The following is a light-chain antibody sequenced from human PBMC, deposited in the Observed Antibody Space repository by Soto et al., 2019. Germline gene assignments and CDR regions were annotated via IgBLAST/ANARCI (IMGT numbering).Light chain of an antibody. J-gene: IGLJ3*02. CDR3: QAWATGIVV. Sequence: QSVLTQSPSASASLGASVKFTCTLSSGHSSDAIAWHQQQPERGPRFLMKLNSDGSHTKGDGIPDRFSGSSSGAERYLTISSLQYEDYCQAWATGIVVFGGGTKVTVL. V-gene: IGLV4-69*01. CDR1: SGHSSDA. CDR2: LNSDGSH.